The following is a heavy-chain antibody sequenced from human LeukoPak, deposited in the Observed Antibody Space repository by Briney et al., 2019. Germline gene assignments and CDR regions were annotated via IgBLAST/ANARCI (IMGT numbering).Heavy chain of an antibody. CDR1: AFTFSSQS. V-gene: IGHV3-48*02. D-gene: IGHD4-17*01. Sequence: QAGGSLRLSCVASAFTFSSQSMTWVRQAPGKGLEWVSYVSSSSSTIYYADSVKGRFTISRDNAKNSLYLQMNSLRDEDTAVYYCARDVPTTVTYFDYWGQGTLVTVSS. CDR3: ARDVPTTVTYFDY. J-gene: IGHJ4*02. CDR2: VSSSSSTI.